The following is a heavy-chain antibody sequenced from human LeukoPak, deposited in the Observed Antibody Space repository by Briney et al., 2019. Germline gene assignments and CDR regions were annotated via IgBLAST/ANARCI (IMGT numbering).Heavy chain of an antibody. J-gene: IGHJ4*02. CDR2: ISGSAHKI. V-gene: IGHV3-23*01. CDR3: AGRPTGYSSGYIH. CDR1: GFTFSRYV. D-gene: IGHD5-18*01. Sequence: GGSLRLSCAASGFTFSRYVMSWVRQAPGKGLEWVSVISGSAHKIRYADSVKGRFTISRDNSENIVYLQMNNLRVEDTAVYYCAGRPTGYSSGYIHWGQGTLVTVSS.